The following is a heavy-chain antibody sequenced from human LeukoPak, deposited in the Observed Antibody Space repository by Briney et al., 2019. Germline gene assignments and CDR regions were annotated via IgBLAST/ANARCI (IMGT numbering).Heavy chain of an antibody. CDR2: GYHSGST. D-gene: IGHD3-3*01. V-gene: IGHV4-38-2*02. J-gene: IGHJ5*02. CDR1: GYSISSGYY. Sequence: SETLSLTCTGSGYSISSGYYGAWIRQPPGKGLEWIGNGYHSGSTSYNPSLKSRVTILVDTSKNQLSLNLTSVTAADTALYYCARARAIFGVVFDPWGRGTLVTVSS. CDR3: ARARAIFGVVFDP.